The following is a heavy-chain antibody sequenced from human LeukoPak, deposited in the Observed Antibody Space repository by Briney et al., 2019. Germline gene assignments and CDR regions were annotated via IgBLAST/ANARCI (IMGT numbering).Heavy chain of an antibody. Sequence: ASVKVSCKASGGTFSSYAISWVRQAPGQGLEWMGGIIPIFGTANYAQKFQGRVTITADESTSTAYMELGSLRSEDTAVYYCAREQSRGGSGGGFDYWGQGTLVTVSS. D-gene: IGHD2-15*01. V-gene: IGHV1-69*13. CDR2: IIPIFGTA. J-gene: IGHJ4*02. CDR3: AREQSRGGSGGGFDY. CDR1: GGTFSSYA.